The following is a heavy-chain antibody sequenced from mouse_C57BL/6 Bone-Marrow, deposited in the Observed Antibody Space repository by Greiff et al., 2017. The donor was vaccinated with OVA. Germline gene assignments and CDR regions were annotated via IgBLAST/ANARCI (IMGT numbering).Heavy chain of an antibody. D-gene: IGHD2-4*01. CDR1: GFTFSSYG. J-gene: IGHJ2*01. CDR3: APYDDDEDGVDY. V-gene: IGHV5-6*01. Sequence: EVKLVESGGDLVKPGGSLKLSCAASGFTFSSYGMSWVRQTQDKRLEWVATISSGGSYTYYPDSVKGRFTISRDNAKNTLYLQMSSLKSEDTAMYYCAPYDDDEDGVDYWGQGTTLTVSS. CDR2: ISSGGSYT.